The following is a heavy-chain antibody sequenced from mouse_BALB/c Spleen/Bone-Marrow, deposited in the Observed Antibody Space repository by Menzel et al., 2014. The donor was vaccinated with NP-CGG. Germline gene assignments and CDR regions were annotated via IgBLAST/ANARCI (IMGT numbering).Heavy chain of an antibody. CDR2: IDPANGNT. D-gene: IGHD4-1*01. J-gene: IGHJ4*01. V-gene: IGHV14-3*02. CDR3: ARWEYYAMDY. Sequence: VQLKQSGAELVKPGASVKLSCTASGFNIKDTYMHWVKQRPELGLEWIGRIDPANGNTKYDPKFQGKATITADTSSNTAYLQLSSLTSEDTAVYYCARWEYYAMDYWGQGTPVTVSS. CDR1: GFNIKDTY.